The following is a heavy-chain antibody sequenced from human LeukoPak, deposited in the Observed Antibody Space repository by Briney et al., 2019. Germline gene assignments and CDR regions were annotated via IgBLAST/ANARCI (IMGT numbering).Heavy chain of an antibody. Sequence: PGGSLKLSCAASGFTFSGSAMHWVRQASGKGLEWVGRIRSKANSYATAYAALVKGRFTISRDDSKNTAYLQMNSLKTEDTAVYYCTSKIIAVAGNVDYWGQGTLVTVSS. CDR3: TSKIIAVAGNVDY. D-gene: IGHD6-19*01. CDR1: GFTFSGSA. J-gene: IGHJ4*02. V-gene: IGHV3-73*01. CDR2: IRSKANSYAT.